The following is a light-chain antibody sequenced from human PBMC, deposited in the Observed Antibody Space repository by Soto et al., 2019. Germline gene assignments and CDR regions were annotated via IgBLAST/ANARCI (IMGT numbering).Light chain of an antibody. CDR2: GTS. J-gene: IGKJ1*01. CDR3: QQYGSSSWT. CDR1: QSVSSSY. Sequence: IVLTHSPCTLSLSPGERATLSCRASQSVSSSYLAWYQQKPGQAPRLLIYGTSSRATAIPDRFSGSGSGADFTLTISRLEPEDFAVYYCQQYGSSSWTFGQGTKVDIK. V-gene: IGKV3-20*01.